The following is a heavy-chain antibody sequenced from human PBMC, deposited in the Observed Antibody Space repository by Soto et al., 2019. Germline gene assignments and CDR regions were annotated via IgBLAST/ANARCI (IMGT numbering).Heavy chain of an antibody. CDR1: GFTFSNYA. V-gene: IGHV3-23*01. CDR2: ISNSGGNT. Sequence: PGGSLRLSCAASGFTFSNYAMSWVRQAPGKGLEWVSAISNSGGNTYYADSVKGRFTISRDNSKNTLYLQINSLRAEDTAVYYCAKSEIFGVVIGPFDVWALGTMVTVSS. CDR3: AKSEIFGVVIGPFDV. D-gene: IGHD3-3*01. J-gene: IGHJ3*01.